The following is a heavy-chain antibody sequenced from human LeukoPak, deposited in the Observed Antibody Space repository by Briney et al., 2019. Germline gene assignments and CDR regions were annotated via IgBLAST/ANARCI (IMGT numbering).Heavy chain of an antibody. J-gene: IGHJ3*02. V-gene: IGHV4-30-2*01. Sequence: SQTLSLTCAVSGGSISSGGYCWGWVRQPPGRGMEWLGYIYHSGSTYYNPSLKSRVTISVDRSKNQFSLKLSSVTAADTAVYYCARAPRYYYDTDDAFDIWGQGTMVTVSS. CDR1: GGSISSGGYC. D-gene: IGHD3-22*01. CDR3: ARAPRYYYDTDDAFDI. CDR2: IYHSGST.